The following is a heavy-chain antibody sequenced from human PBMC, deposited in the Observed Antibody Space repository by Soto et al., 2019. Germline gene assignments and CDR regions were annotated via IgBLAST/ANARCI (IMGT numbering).Heavy chain of an antibody. V-gene: IGHV1-46*01. D-gene: IGHD6-13*01. CDR3: ARGLAAGDY. Sequence: QVQLVQSGAEVKKPGASVKLSCKASGYTFTNYYIHWVRQAPGQGLEWMAIINPNGGSTNYAQKFKGRVTLTIATSTSTVYMGLSGLKSEDTAVYYCARGLAAGDYWGQGTLVTVSS. J-gene: IGHJ4*02. CDR1: GYTFTNYY. CDR2: INPNGGST.